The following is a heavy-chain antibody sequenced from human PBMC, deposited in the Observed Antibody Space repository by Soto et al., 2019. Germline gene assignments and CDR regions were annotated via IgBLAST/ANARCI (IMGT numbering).Heavy chain of an antibody. CDR1: GFTFSSYA. D-gene: IGHD3-3*01. V-gene: IGHV3-30-3*01. Sequence: GGSLRLSCAASGFTFSSYAMHWVRQAPGKGLEWVAVISYDGSNKYYADSVKGRFTISRDNSKNTLYLQMNSLRAEDTAVYYCARGGRGYDFWSGSSHYYYGMDVWGQGTTVTVS. CDR2: ISYDGSNK. J-gene: IGHJ6*02. CDR3: ARGGRGYDFWSGSSHYYYGMDV.